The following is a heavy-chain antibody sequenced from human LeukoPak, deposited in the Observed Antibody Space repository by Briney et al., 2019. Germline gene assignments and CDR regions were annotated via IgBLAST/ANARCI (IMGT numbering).Heavy chain of an antibody. CDR3: AREGADITWFDP. D-gene: IGHD1-14*01. CDR2: IYYSGST. CDR1: GGSISSSSYY. J-gene: IGHJ5*02. V-gene: IGHV4-39*02. Sequence: SETLSLTCTVSGGSISSSSYYWGWIRQPPGKGLEWIGSIYYSGSTYYNPSLKSRVTISVDTSKNQFSLRLNSVSASDTAVYYCAREGADITWFDPWGQGTLVIVSS.